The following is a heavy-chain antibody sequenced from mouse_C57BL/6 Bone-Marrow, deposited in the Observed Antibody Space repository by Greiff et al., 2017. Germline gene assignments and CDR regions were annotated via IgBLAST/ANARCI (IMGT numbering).Heavy chain of an antibody. CDR2: IFPGSGST. CDR3: ARHVATGVAHWYFDV. CDR1: GYTFTDYY. V-gene: IGHV1-75*01. D-gene: IGHD1-1*01. Sequence: VQLQQSGPELVKPGASVKISCKASGYTFTDYYINWVKQRPGQGLEWIGWIFPGSGSTYYNEKFKGKATLTVDKSSSTAYMLLSSLTSEDSAVYFCARHVATGVAHWYFDVWGTGTTVTVSS. J-gene: IGHJ1*03.